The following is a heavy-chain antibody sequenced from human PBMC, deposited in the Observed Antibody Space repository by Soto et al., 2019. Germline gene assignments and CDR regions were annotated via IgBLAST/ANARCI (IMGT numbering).Heavy chain of an antibody. CDR1: GFTFSSYS. J-gene: IGHJ4*02. CDR3: ARVPLSSSWSFDY. CDR2: ISSSSSYI. V-gene: IGHV3-21*01. Sequence: GGSLRLSCGASGFTFSSYSMNWVRQAPGKGLEWVSSISSSSSYIYYADSVKGRFTIFRDNAKNSLYLQMNSLRAEDTAVYYCARVPLSSSWSFDYWGQGTLVTVSS. D-gene: IGHD6-13*01.